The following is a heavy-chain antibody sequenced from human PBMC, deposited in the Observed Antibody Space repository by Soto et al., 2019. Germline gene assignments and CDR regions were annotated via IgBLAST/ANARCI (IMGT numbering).Heavy chain of an antibody. V-gene: IGHV4-34*01. CDR3: ARGLTEDDYYYGMDV. D-gene: IGHD7-27*01. CDR2: INHSGST. CDR1: GGSFSGYY. J-gene: IGHJ6*02. Sequence: SETLSLTCAVYGGSFSGYYWSWIRQPPGKGLEWIGEINHSGSTNYNPSLKSRVTISVDTSKNQFSLKLSSVTAADTAVYYCARGLTEDDYYYGMDVWGQGTTVTVSS.